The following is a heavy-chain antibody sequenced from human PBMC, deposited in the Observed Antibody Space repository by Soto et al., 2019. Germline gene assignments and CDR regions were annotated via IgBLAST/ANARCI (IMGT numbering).Heavy chain of an antibody. CDR2: ISTSGSTI. CDR3: ARELAAAGSFDY. D-gene: IGHD6-13*01. CDR1: GFTFSRYE. J-gene: IGHJ4*02. Sequence: LRLSCAASGFTFSRYEMNWVRQAPGKGLEWISYISTSGSTIYYADSVKGRFTISRDNAKNSLYLQMNSLRAEDTAVYYCARELAAAGSFDYWGQGTLVTVSS. V-gene: IGHV3-48*03.